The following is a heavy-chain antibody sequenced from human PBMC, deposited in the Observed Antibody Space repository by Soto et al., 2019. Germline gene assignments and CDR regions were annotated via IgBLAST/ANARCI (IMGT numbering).Heavy chain of an antibody. CDR1: GFTFRNFA. Sequence: EAQLVESGGDLVQPRGSLRLACAASGFTFRNFAMTWVRPAPGKGLEWVSGISGSGRMTYYAHSVKGRFTVSRDNSKNSLYLQMDSLRAEDTAVYYCSKEAEESVNEPIPGDCWGQGTVVTVSS. J-gene: IGHJ4*02. CDR3: SKEAEESVNEPIPGDC. V-gene: IGHV3-23*04. D-gene: IGHD1-1*01. CDR2: ISGSGRMT.